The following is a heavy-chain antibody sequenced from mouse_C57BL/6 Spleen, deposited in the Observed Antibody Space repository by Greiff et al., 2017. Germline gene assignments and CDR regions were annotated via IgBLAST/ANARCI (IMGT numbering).Heavy chain of an antibody. J-gene: IGHJ2*01. CDR3: ARLDGFGTTVVASDY. V-gene: IGHV1-52*01. CDR2: IDPSDSET. CDR1: GYTFTSYW. D-gene: IGHD1-1*01. Sequence: VQLQQPGAELVRPGSSVKLSCKASGYTFTSYWMHWVKQRPIQGLEWVGTIDPSDSETHYHHKLKDKATLTIDKYSSTTYMQLSILTSEYSAIYNCARLDGFGTTVVASDYWGQGTTLTVSS.